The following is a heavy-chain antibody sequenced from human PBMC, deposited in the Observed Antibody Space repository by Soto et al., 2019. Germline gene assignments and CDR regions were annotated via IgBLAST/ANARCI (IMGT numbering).Heavy chain of an antibody. Sequence: QVQLQESGPGLVKPSVTLSLTCTISGGSISSSSYYWGXXRQPPGKGLEWIASIYYNGDTYYNASXXXXXXXXXXXXXXXXXXXXXXXXXXXXXXXXXXXXXXXXATNVWGQGALVTVSS. CDR3: XXXXXXXATNV. CDR2: IYYNGDT. D-gene: IGHD1-1*01. CDR1: GGSISSSSYY. V-gene: IGHV4-39*01. J-gene: IGHJ4*02.